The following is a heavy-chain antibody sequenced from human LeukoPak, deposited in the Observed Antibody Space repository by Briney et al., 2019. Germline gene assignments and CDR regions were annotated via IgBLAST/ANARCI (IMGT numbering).Heavy chain of an antibody. CDR3: TTGAYSSGWLFDY. CDR2: IKSKTDGETT. CDR1: GFTFSNAW. D-gene: IGHD6-19*01. Sequence: GGSLSLSCAASGFTFSNAWMNWVRQAPGKGLEWVGRIKSKTDGETTDYAAPVRGRFTISRDDSKTTLYLQMNSLKTEDTAIYYCTTGAYSSGWLFDYWGQGTLVTVST. V-gene: IGHV3-15*01. J-gene: IGHJ4*02.